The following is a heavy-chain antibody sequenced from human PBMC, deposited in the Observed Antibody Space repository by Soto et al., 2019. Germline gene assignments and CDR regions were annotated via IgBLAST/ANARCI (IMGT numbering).Heavy chain of an antibody. J-gene: IGHJ4*02. CDR1: GGSISSYY. Sequence: QVQLQESGPGLVKPSETLSLTCTVSGGSISSYYWSWIRQPPGKGLEWIGYIYYSGSTNNNPSLKSRVTISVDTSKNQFSLKLSSVTAADTAVYYCARAHDNMIEGAYYFDYWGQGTLVTVSS. V-gene: IGHV4-59*01. CDR3: ARAHDNMIEGAYYFDY. CDR2: IYYSGST. D-gene: IGHD3-22*01.